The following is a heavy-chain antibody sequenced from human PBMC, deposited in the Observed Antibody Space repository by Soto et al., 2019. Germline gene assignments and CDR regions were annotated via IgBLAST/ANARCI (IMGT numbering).Heavy chain of an antibody. J-gene: IGHJ3*02. CDR1: GYTFTSDG. D-gene: IGHD3-22*01. CDR2: ISAYNGNT. Sequence: ASVKVSCKASGYTFTSDGISCRLQAPGQGREWMGWISAYNGNTNYAQKLQGRVTMTTDTSTSTAYMELRSLRSDDTAVYYCAREYREYYYDSSGYYPSAFDIWGQGTMVTVSS. CDR3: AREYREYYYDSSGYYPSAFDI. V-gene: IGHV1-18*01.